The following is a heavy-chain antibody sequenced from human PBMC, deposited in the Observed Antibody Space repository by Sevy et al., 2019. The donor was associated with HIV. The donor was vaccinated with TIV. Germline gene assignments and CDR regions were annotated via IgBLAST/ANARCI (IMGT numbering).Heavy chain of an antibody. V-gene: IGHV1-3*01. CDR1: GYTFTSYA. J-gene: IGHJ5*02. CDR2: INAGNGNT. CDR3: ARDLLGNWNYWFDP. D-gene: IGHD1-7*01. Sequence: ASVKVSCKASGYTFTSYAMHWVRQAPGQRLEWMGWINAGNGNTKYSQKFQGRVTITRDTSASTAYMELSSLRSEDTAVYYCARDLLGNWNYWFDPWGQGTLVTVSS.